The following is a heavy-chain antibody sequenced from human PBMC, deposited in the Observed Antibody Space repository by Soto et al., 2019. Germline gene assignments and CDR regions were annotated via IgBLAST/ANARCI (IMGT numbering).Heavy chain of an antibody. D-gene: IGHD3-22*01. CDR1: GGTFSSYA. CDR2: IIPIFGTA. J-gene: IGHJ6*02. V-gene: IGHV1-69*01. CDR3: ARDGQDSSGYYYYYYGMDV. Sequence: QVQLVQSGAEMKKPGSSVKVSCKASGGTFSSYAISWVRQAPGQGLEWMGGIIPIFGTANYAQKFQGRVTITADESTSTAYMELSSLRSEDTAVYYCARDGQDSSGYYYYYYGMDVWGQGTTVTVSS.